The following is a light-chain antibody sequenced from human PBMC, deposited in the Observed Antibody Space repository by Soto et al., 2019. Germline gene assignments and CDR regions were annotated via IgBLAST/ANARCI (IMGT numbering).Light chain of an antibody. Sequence: DIVMTQSPVSLPVTPGEPASISCRSSQSLLNSNGYNYLDWYLQKPGQSPQLXIYEVSTRVSGVPDRFSGSGSGTDFTLEISRVETDDVGIYYCMQSTQLPPTFGQGTRLEIK. J-gene: IGKJ5*01. V-gene: IGKV2D-29*02. CDR1: QSLLNSNGYNY. CDR3: MQSTQLPPT. CDR2: EVS.